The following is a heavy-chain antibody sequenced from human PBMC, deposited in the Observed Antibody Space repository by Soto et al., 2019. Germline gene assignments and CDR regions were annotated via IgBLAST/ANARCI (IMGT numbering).Heavy chain of an antibody. CDR1: GASISSGGYY. Sequence: PSETLSLTCTVSGASISSGGYYWSWIRQRPGKGLEWIGYIYHSGTTSYNPSLKSRLTMSVDTSENQFSLKLSSVTAADTAVYYCARDYSGYGWFDSWGQGALVTVSS. CDR3: ARDYSGYGWFDS. V-gene: IGHV4-31*03. J-gene: IGHJ5*01. D-gene: IGHD5-12*01. CDR2: IYHSGTT.